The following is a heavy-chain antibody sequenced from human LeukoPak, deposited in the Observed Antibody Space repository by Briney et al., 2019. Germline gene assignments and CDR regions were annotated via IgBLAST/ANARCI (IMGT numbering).Heavy chain of an antibody. J-gene: IGHJ4*02. CDR1: GFTFSSYG. Sequence: TGGSLRLSCAASGFTFSSYGMHWVRQAPGKGLEWVAVISYDGSNKYYADSVKGRFTISRDNSKNTLYLQMNSLRAEDTAVYYCAKDLYSSGCFDYWGQGTLVTVSS. CDR2: ISYDGSNK. D-gene: IGHD6-19*01. V-gene: IGHV3-30*18. CDR3: AKDLYSSGCFDY.